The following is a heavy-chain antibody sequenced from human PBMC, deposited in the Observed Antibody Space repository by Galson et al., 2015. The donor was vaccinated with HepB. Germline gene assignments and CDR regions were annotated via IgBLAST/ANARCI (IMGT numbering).Heavy chain of an antibody. CDR3: AKVRVVTAITYWYFDL. CDR1: GFTFNSYA. V-gene: IGHV3-23*01. CDR2: ISGSGGST. J-gene: IGHJ2*01. Sequence: SLRLSCAASGFTFNSYAMSWVRQAPGKGLEWVSAISGSGGSTYYADSVKGRFTISRDNSKNTLYLQMNSLRAEDTAVYYCAKVRVVTAITYWYFDLWGRGTLVTVSS. D-gene: IGHD2-21*02.